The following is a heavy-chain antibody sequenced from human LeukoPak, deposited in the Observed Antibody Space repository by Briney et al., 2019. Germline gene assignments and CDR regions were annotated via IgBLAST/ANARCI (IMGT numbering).Heavy chain of an antibody. CDR2: ISGSGDSI. Sequence: PGGSLRLSCAASGFTFRSYYMSWVRQAPGKGLEWVSAISGSGDSIFYTDSVKGRFTISRDNSKTTLYVQMNSLRAEDTAVYYCAKSFLTGYSPFDSWGQGTLVTVSS. CDR1: GFTFRSYY. CDR3: AKSFLTGYSPFDS. D-gene: IGHD3-9*01. V-gene: IGHV3-23*01. J-gene: IGHJ4*02.